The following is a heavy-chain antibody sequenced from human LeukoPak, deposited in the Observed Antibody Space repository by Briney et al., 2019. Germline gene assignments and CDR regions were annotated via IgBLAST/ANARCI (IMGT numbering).Heavy chain of an antibody. V-gene: IGHV3-30*03. J-gene: IGHJ4*02. CDR3: ARDLQDWGLSGY. CDR2: ISYDGSNK. CDR1: GFTFSSYS. D-gene: IGHD7-27*01. Sequence: GGSLRLSCAASGFTFSSYSMNWVRQAPGKGLEWVAVISYDGSNKYYADSVKGRFTISRDNSKNTLYLQMNSLRAEDTAVYYCARDLQDWGLSGYWGQGTLVTVSS.